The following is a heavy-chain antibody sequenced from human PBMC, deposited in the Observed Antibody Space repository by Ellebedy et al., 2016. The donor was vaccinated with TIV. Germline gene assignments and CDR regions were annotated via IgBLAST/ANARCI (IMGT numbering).Heavy chain of an antibody. D-gene: IGHD3-16*01. CDR2: IKQDGSEK. V-gene: IGHV3-7*01. J-gene: IGHJ3*02. Sequence: PGGSLRLSCAASGFTLSNYWMTWVRQAPGKGLEWVANIKQDGSEKNYVDSVKGRFTISRDNAKNSLYLQMKSLRAEDTAVYYFARDGAGGAFDIWGQGTMVTVSS. CDR1: GFTLSNYW. CDR3: ARDGAGGAFDI.